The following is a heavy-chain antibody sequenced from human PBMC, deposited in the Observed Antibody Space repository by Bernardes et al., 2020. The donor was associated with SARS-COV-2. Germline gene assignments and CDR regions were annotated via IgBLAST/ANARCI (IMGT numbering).Heavy chain of an antibody. Sequence: TLSLHCPVSGGSINTYFWSWLRQPAGKGFEWLGRIYSSGDTNYNPSLRSRVSMSVDMSTNLFSLELTSVTAADTAVYYCARESYDDSAFLYYFDYWSLGTLVTVSS. V-gene: IGHV4-4*07. CDR3: ARESYDDSAFLYYFDY. CDR2: IYSSGDT. J-gene: IGHJ4*01. D-gene: IGHD3-22*01. CDR1: GGSINTYF.